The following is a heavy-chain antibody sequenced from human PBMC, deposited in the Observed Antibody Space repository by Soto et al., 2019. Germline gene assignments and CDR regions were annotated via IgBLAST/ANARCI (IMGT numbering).Heavy chain of an antibody. D-gene: IGHD4-17*01. CDR3: ARDGGWAVTRGSGMDV. V-gene: IGHV1-69*12. CDR2: IIPIFGTA. J-gene: IGHJ6*02. CDR1: GGTFSSYA. Sequence: QVQLVQSGAEVKKPGSSVKVSCKASGGTFSSYAISWVRQAPGQGLEWMGGIIPIFGTANYAQKFQGRVTMTADESTSTAYMELSSLRSEDTAVYYCARDGGWAVTRGSGMDVWGQGTTVTVSS.